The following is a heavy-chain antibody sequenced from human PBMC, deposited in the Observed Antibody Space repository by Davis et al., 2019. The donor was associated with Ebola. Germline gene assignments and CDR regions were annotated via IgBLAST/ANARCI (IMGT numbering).Heavy chain of an antibody. CDR1: GYTFTSYG. CDR3: ARDLTVTTAAFDY. J-gene: IGHJ4*02. D-gene: IGHD4-17*01. Sequence: AASAKVSCKASGYTFTSYGISWLRQAPGQGPEWMGWISGYIGKTNYAQKFQGRVTMTTDTSTSTAYMELRSLRSDDTAVYYCARDLTVTTAAFDYWGQGTLVTVSS. CDR2: ISGYIGKT. V-gene: IGHV1-18*01.